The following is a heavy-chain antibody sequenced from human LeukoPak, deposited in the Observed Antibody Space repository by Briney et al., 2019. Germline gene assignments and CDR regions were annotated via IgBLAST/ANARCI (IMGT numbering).Heavy chain of an antibody. CDR1: GGSFSGYY. CDR3: ARPRSYGYYGSGSYSH. Sequence: SETLSLTCAVYGGSFSGYYWSWIRQPPGKGLEWIGEINHSGSTNYDPSLKSRVTISVDASKNQFSLKLSSVTAADTAVYYCARPRSYGYYGSGSYSHWGQGTLVTVSS. CDR2: INHSGST. V-gene: IGHV4-34*01. D-gene: IGHD3-10*01. J-gene: IGHJ4*02.